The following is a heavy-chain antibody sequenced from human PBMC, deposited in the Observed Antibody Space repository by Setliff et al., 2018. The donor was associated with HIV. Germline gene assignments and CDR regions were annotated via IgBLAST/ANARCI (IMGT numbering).Heavy chain of an antibody. CDR1: GFTFDDYG. J-gene: IGHJ6*02. D-gene: IGHD5-18*01. V-gene: IGHV3-20*04. Sequence: PGESLKISCAASGFTFDDYGMSWVRQAPGKGLEWVSGINWNGGSTGYADSVKGRFTISRDNAKNSLYLQMNSLRAEDTALYYCARAQKLDTAMPNRYYYYGMDVWGQGTTVTVSS. CDR2: INWNGGST. CDR3: ARAQKLDTAMPNRYYYYGMDV.